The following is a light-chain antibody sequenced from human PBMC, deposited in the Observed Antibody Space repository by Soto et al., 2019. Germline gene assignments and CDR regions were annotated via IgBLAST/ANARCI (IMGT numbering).Light chain of an antibody. V-gene: IGKV1-5*01. CDR1: QTISSW. Sequence: QSGSGLYRGFGDGFKRQCPAIQTISSWLAWYQQNPGKAPKLLIYAASTLQNGVPSTFSGSGSGTEFTLTISCLQPEDFRTYYCQHAKSQLIRFGQGTRLAI. J-gene: IGKJ5*01. CDR3: QHAKSQLIR. CDR2: AAS.